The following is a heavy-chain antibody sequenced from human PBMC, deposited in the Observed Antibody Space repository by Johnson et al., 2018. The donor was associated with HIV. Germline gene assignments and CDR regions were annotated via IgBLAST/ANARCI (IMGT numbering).Heavy chain of an antibody. V-gene: IGHV3-64*01. CDR2: ISSDGRTT. Sequence: VQLVESGGGLVQPGGSLRLSCAASGFTFTQYAMHWVLQAPGKGLEYVSGISSDGRTTYYANSVKGRFTISRDNSKNTLFLHMGSLIAEDLALYYCARGRASTLISDAFDMWGQGTMVTVSS. CDR3: ARGRASTLISDAFDM. D-gene: IGHD3-22*01. J-gene: IGHJ3*02. CDR1: GFTFTQYA.